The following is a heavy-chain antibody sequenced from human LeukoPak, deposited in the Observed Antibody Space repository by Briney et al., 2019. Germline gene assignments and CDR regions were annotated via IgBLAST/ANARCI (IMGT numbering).Heavy chain of an antibody. CDR3: AGGGIRGY. Sequence: GGSLRLSCAASGFTFSSYAMSWVRQAPGKGLEWVSVIYSGGSTYYADSVKGRFTISRDNSKNTLYLQMNSLRAEDTAVYYCAGGGIRGYWGQGTLVTVSS. D-gene: IGHD3-16*01. V-gene: IGHV3-66*02. CDR1: GFTFSSYA. J-gene: IGHJ4*02. CDR2: IYSGGST.